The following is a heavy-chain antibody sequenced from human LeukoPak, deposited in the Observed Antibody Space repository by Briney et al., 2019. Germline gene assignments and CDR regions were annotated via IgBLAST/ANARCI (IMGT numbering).Heavy chain of an antibody. CDR2: IYTSGST. V-gene: IGHV4-4*07. D-gene: IGHD5-12*01. J-gene: IGHJ4*02. CDR3: ASHIVATTHFDY. Sequence: SETLSLTCTVSGGSISSYYWSWIRQPAGKGLEWIGRIYTSGSTNYNPSLKSRVTMSVDTSKNQFSLKLSSVTAADTAVYYCASHIVATTHFDYWGQGTLVTVSS. CDR1: GGSISSYY.